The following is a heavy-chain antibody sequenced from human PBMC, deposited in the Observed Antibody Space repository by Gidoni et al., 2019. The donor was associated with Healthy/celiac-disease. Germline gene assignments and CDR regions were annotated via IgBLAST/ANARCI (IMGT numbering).Heavy chain of an antibody. V-gene: IGHV1-69*01. J-gene: IGHJ4*02. CDR2: IIPIVGTA. CDR1: GGTFSSYA. D-gene: IGHD2-15*01. CDR3: ARVPLGYCSGGSCSNYFDY. Sequence: QVQLVQSGAEVKKPGSSVKVSCKASGGTFSSYAISWVRQAPGQGLEWMGGIIPIVGTANYAQKFQGRVTITADESTSTAYMELSSLRSEDTAVYYCARVPLGYCSGGSCSNYFDYWGQGTLVTVSS.